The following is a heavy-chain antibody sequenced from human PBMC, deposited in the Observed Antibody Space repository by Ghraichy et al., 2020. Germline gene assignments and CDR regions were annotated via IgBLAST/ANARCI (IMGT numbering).Heavy chain of an antibody. D-gene: IGHD3-16*01. Sequence: GGSLRLSCAASGFTFSSYAMHWVRQAPGKGLEWVAVISYDGSNKYYADSVKGRFTISRDNSKNTLYLQMNSLRAEDTAVYYCARDALIAPYGMDVWGQGTTVTVSS. CDR3: ARDALIAPYGMDV. J-gene: IGHJ6*02. CDR1: GFTFSSYA. V-gene: IGHV3-30*04. CDR2: ISYDGSNK.